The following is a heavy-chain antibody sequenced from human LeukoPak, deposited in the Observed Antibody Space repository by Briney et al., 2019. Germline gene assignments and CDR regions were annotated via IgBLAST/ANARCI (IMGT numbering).Heavy chain of an antibody. V-gene: IGHV1-2*02. D-gene: IGHD2-21*02. CDR3: ARDGAYCGGDCYSDY. CDR1: GYTFTVYY. CDR2: TNPNSGGT. J-gene: IGHJ4*02. Sequence: GASVKVSCKASGYTFTVYYMHWVRQAPGQGLEWMGWTNPNSGGTNYAQKFQGRVTMTRDTSISTAYMELSRLRSDDTAVYYCARDGAYCGGDCYSDYWGQGTLVTVSS.